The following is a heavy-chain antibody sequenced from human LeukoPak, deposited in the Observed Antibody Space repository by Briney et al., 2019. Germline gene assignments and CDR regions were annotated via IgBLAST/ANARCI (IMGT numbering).Heavy chain of an antibody. CDR2: IKEDGSEK. CDR1: GFTVSSNY. V-gene: IGHV3-7*01. D-gene: IGHD4-23*01. J-gene: IGHJ4*02. Sequence: GGSLRLSCAASGFTVSSNYMSWVRQAPGKGLEWVANIKEDGSEKYYVDSVKGRFTISKDNTENSLYLQITSLRAEDTAVYYCARSEVTLHAGFDYWGQGTLVTVSS. CDR3: ARSEVTLHAGFDY.